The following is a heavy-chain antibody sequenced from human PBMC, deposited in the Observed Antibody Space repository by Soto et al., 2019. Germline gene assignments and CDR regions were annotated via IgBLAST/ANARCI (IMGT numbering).Heavy chain of an antibody. CDR2: TYYRSKWYN. CDR1: GESVFSNTAA. CDR3: VRDVGFDFVH. J-gene: IGHJ4*02. D-gene: IGHD1-26*01. Sequence: SQTLSLTCAISGESVFSNTAAWNWIRQSPSRGLEWLGRTYYRSKWYNDYAVTVKSRIAINPDTSKNQFSLHLNSVTPDDTARYYCVRDVGFDFVHWGQGAQVTVSS. V-gene: IGHV6-1*01.